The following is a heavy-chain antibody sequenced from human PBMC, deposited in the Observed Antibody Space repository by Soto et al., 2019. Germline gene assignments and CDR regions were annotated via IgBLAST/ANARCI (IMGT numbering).Heavy chain of an antibody. J-gene: IGHJ6*02. V-gene: IGHV1-18*01. CDR1: DYTFTRYG. CDR3: AREGYCSSGSCALYSHDYFGMDV. Sequence: QVQLVQSGGEVKKPGASVKVSCKASDYTFTRYGISWVRQAPGQGLEWMGWISTYNENTRYAQKFQGRVTMTTDTSTRTAYMELRSLTSDDTAVYYCAREGYCSSGSCALYSHDYFGMDVWGQGTTVTVSS. CDR2: ISTYNENT. D-gene: IGHD2-15*01.